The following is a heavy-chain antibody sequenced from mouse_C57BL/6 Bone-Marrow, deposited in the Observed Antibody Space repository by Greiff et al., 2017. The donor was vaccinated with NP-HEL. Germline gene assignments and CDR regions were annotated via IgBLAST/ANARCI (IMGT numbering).Heavy chain of an antibody. Sequence: VQLKQSGPVLVKPGASVKMSCKASGYTFTDYYMNWVKQSHGKSLEWIGVINPYNGGTSYNQKFKGKATLTVDKSSSTDYMELNSLTYEDSAVYYCAKEDFDYWGEGTTLTVSS. V-gene: IGHV1-19*01. J-gene: IGHJ2*01. CDR1: GYTFTDYY. CDR3: AKEDFDY. CDR2: INPYNGGT.